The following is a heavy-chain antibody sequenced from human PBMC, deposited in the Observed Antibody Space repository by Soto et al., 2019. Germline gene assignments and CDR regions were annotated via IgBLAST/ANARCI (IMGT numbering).Heavy chain of an antibody. CDR2: IYYSGIT. CDR1: GASISSGGYY. D-gene: IGHD3-22*01. J-gene: IGHJ4*02. CDR3: ERAAVYYYDSSALDY. V-gene: IGHV4-31*03. Sequence: TLSLTCPFSGASISSGGYYWSWIRQHPGKGLEWIGYIYYSGITYYNPSLKSRVTISVDTSKNQFSLKLSSVTAADTAVYYCERAAVYYYDSSALDYWGQGTLVTVYS.